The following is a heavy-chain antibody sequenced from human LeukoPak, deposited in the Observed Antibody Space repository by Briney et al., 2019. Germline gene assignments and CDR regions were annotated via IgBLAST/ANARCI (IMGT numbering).Heavy chain of an antibody. CDR3: ARDRSGVSIAARPDYYYAMDV. J-gene: IGHJ6*02. V-gene: IGHV1-18*01. CDR1: GYTFTSYG. D-gene: IGHD6-6*01. CDR2: ISAYNGNT. Sequence: ASVKVSCKASGYTFTSYGISWVRQAPGQGLEWMGWISAYNGNTNYAQKLQGRVTMTTDTSTSTAYMELRSLRSDDTAVYYCARDRSGVSIAARPDYYYAMDVWGQGTTVTVSS.